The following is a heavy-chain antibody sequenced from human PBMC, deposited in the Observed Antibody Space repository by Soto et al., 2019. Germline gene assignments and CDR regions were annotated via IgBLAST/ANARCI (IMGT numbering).Heavy chain of an antibody. J-gene: IGHJ4*02. Sequence: ASVKVSCKASGHTFTGHHIHWVRQAPGQGLEWMGLIDLDIGDTKYAQKFQGRVTSTSDTSITTAYMELRGLRSDDTAVYYCALEPTGTAGFDYWGQGTLVTAPQ. CDR3: ALEPTGTAGFDY. V-gene: IGHV1-2*02. CDR2: IDLDIGDT. CDR1: GHTFTGHH. D-gene: IGHD2-21*02.